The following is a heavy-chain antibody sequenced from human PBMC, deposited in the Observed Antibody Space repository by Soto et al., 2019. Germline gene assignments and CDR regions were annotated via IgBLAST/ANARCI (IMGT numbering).Heavy chain of an antibody. Sequence: GGSLRLSCAASGFTFSSDWMHWVRQAPGKGLVWVSRVNTDGSSTSYADSVKGRFTISRDNAKNSLYLQMNSLRAEDTAVYYCARLRPSLRGMDVWGQGTTVTVSS. V-gene: IGHV3-74*01. J-gene: IGHJ6*02. CDR3: ARLRPSLRGMDV. CDR2: VNTDGSST. D-gene: IGHD3-10*01. CDR1: GFTFSSDW.